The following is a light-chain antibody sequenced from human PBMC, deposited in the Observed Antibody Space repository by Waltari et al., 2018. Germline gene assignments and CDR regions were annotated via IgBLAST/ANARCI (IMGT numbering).Light chain of an antibody. CDR1: SSHIGAGYD. Sequence: QSVLTQPPSVSGAPGQRVTISCTGSSSHIGAGYDVHWYQQPPGTAPKLLISGNSNRPSGVPDRFSGSKSGTSASLAITGLQAEDEADYYCQSYDSSLSGSYVFGTGTKVTVL. CDR3: QSYDSSLSGSYV. CDR2: GNS. J-gene: IGLJ1*01. V-gene: IGLV1-40*01.